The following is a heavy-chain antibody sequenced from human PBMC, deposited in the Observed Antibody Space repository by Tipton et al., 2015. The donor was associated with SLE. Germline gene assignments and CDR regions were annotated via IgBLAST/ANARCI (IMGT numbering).Heavy chain of an antibody. CDR3: VRLRSKVLIDY. Sequence: TLSLTCNVSGGSISSYYWTWIRQPPGKGLEWIGYIFYNGDSNYNPSLKGRVTMSVDMSKNQFSLEVRSVTAADTAVYYCVRLRSKVLIDYWGQGTLVTVSS. CDR1: GGSISSYY. V-gene: IGHV4-59*12. J-gene: IGHJ4*02. CDR2: IFYNGDS. D-gene: IGHD2-8*01.